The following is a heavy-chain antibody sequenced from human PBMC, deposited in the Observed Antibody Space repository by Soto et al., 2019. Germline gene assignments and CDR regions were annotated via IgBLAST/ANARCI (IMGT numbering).Heavy chain of an antibody. D-gene: IGHD3-22*01. J-gene: IGHJ4*02. CDR1: GFTFSSYA. CDR3: ARDYDSSGYYGY. CDR2: ISYDGSNK. Sequence: QVQLVESGGGVVQPGRSLRLSCAASGFTFSSYAMHWVRQAPGKGLEWVAVISYDGSNKYYADSVKGRFIISRDNSKNTLYLQMNSLRAEDTAVYYCARDYDSSGYYGYWGQGTLVTVSS. V-gene: IGHV3-30-3*01.